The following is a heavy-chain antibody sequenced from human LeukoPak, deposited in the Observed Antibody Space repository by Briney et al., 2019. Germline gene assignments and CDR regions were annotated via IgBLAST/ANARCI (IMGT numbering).Heavy chain of an antibody. CDR2: MNPNSGNT. CDR1: GYTFTSYY. J-gene: IGHJ5*02. CDR3: AREKDTTNWFDP. Sequence: ASVKVSCKASGYTFTSYYMHWVRQAPGQGLEWMGWMNPNSGNTGYAQKFQGRVTMTRNTSISTAYMELSSLRSEDTAVYYCAREKDTTNWFDPWGQGTLVTVSS. D-gene: IGHD1-14*01. V-gene: IGHV1-8*02.